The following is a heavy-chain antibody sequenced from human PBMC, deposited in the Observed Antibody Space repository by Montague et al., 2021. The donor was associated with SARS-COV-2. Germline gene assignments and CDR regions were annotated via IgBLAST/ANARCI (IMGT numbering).Heavy chain of an antibody. Sequence: SETLSLTCTVTGGPISGSSDYWGWIRQSPGKGLEWIASVYYSGNTYYSPSLKSRLTISVDTSKNQFSLKLNSVTAADTALYYCARREYSYGWGGWGQGTLVTVSS. CDR2: VYYSGNT. D-gene: IGHD5-18*01. CDR1: GGPISGSSDY. J-gene: IGHJ4*02. V-gene: IGHV4-39*01. CDR3: ARREYSYGWGG.